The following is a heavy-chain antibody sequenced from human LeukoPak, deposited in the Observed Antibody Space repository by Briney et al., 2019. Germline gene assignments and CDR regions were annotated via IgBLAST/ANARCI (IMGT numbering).Heavy chain of an antibody. CDR3: AARFRDGLDI. CDR2: ISGDGGSK. V-gene: IGHV3-74*01. CDR1: GFPFSSSW. Sequence: GGSLRLSCAASGFPFSSSWVHWVRQAPGKGLVWVSRISGDGGSKEYADSVKGRFAISRDNAKNTLYLQMNSLRAEDTAVYYCAARFRDGLDIWGQGTMVTVSS. J-gene: IGHJ3*02.